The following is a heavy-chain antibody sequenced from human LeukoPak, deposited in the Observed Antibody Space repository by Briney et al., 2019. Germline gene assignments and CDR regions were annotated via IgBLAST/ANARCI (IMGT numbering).Heavy chain of an antibody. CDR1: GGSISTYY. CDR2: IYYSGNT. J-gene: IGHJ4*02. V-gene: IGHV4-59*01. Sequence: SETLSPTCTVSGGSISTYYWSWIRQPPGKGLEWIGYIYYSGNTNNNPSLKSRVTMSIDTSKNHFSLRLSSVTAADTAVYYCARVGFGSFDFWGQGTLVTVSS. CDR3: ARVGFGSFDF. D-gene: IGHD3-10*01.